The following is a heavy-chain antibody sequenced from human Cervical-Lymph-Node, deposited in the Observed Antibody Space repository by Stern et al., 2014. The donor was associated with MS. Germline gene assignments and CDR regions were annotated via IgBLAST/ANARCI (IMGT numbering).Heavy chain of an antibody. CDR3: TTTEFDP. CDR2: LDPADGET. CDR1: GHTLTEIS. V-gene: IGHV1-24*01. J-gene: IGHJ5*02. Sequence: VQLVQSGAEVKKPGTSVKVSCRVSGHTLTEISIHWVRQTPGKGLEWMGGLDPADGETIYALNFQSKVAMTEDTSTDTAYMELSSLRSDDTAVYYCTTTEFDPWGQGTLVTVSS.